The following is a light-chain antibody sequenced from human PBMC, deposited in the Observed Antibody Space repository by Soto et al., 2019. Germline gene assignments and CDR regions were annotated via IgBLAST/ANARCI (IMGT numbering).Light chain of an antibody. CDR2: RAS. CDR1: QSVSNNY. V-gene: IGKV3-20*01. J-gene: IGKJ1*01. CDR3: QQYGSSPQT. Sequence: EIVLTQSPGTLSLSPGERATLSCRASQSVSNNYLAWYQHKPGQAPRLFIYRASSRATGIPDRFSGSGSGTDFTLTVSRLEPEDFAVYYCQQYGSSPQTFGQGTKVEIK.